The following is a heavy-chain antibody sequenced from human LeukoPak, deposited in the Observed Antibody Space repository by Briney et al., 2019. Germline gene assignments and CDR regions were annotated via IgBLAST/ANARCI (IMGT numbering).Heavy chain of an antibody. CDR2: IWYDGSKR. CDR3: ARDPASSFDY. J-gene: IGHJ4*02. D-gene: IGHD2-15*01. V-gene: IGHV3-33*01. CDR1: GFTFSSHG. Sequence: PGGSLRLSCAASGFTFSSHGMHWVRQAPGKGREGVAVIWYDGSKRYYADSVKGRFAISRDDSKNTLYLQMNSLRDEDTAIYYCARDPASSFDYWGQGTLVTVSS.